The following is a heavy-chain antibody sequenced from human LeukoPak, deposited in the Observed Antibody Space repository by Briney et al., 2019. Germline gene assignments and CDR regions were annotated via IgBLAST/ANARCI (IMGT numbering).Heavy chain of an antibody. CDR1: GGSISSSSYY. Sequence: SETLSLTCTVSGGSISSSSYYWGWIRQPPGKGLEWIGSIYYTGSTYYNPSLKSRINISVDTSKNQFSLKLSSVTAADTAVYYCARDVWFGELSFWFDPWGQGTLVTVSS. CDR3: ARDVWFGELSFWFDP. J-gene: IGHJ5*02. CDR2: IYYTGST. V-gene: IGHV4-39*07. D-gene: IGHD3-10*01.